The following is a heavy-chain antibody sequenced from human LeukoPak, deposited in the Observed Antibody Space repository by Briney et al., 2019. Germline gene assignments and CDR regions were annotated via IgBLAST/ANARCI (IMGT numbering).Heavy chain of an antibody. CDR2: IYYSGST. D-gene: IGHD1-14*01. Sequence: SETLSVTCSVSGGPFPTSSEFYAWGWVRQPPGKGLEWIGSIYYSGSTYYNPSLESRVTISMDTSRNQFSLKLSSVTGADTAVYYCARKVNHAFDIWGQGTMVIVSS. V-gene: IGHV4-39*01. CDR3: ARKVNHAFDI. CDR1: GGPFPTSSEFYA. J-gene: IGHJ3*02.